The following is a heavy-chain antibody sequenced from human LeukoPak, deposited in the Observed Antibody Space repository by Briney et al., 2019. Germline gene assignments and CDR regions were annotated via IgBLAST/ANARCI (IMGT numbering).Heavy chain of an antibody. J-gene: IGHJ4*02. Sequence: SVTLSLTCTVSGYSISTSYYWGWIRQPPGKGLEWIGSIYHSGNTYYNPSLKSRVTRSVDTSKNQFSLKLNSVTAADTAVYYCARAGYGDSDFDYWGQGTLVTVSS. CDR2: IYHSGNT. CDR3: ARAGYGDSDFDY. CDR1: GYSISTSYY. V-gene: IGHV4-38-2*02. D-gene: IGHD4-17*01.